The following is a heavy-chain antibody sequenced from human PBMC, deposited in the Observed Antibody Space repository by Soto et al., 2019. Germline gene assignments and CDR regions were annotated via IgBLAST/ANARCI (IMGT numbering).Heavy chain of an antibody. D-gene: IGHD5-18*01. CDR2: ISTYNGNT. V-gene: IGHV1-18*04. CDR3: ARDRDGNVETDPKDY. CDR1: GYTFTSYG. J-gene: IGHJ4*02. Sequence: QVQLVQSGGEVKKPGASVKVSCKASGYTFTSYGINWVRQAPGQGLEWVGWISTYNGNTNYARNLQRRVSMTTATSTSIAYMELRSLRSDDTAVYYCARDRDGNVETDPKDYWGQGTLVTVSS.